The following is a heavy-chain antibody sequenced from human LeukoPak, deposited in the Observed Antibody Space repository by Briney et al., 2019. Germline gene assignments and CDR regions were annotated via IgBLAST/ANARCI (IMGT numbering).Heavy chain of an antibody. D-gene: IGHD3-10*01. CDR2: IKQDGSQK. CDR3: ARDRGRGYFDY. CDR1: GFTXXNYW. V-gene: IGHV3-7*01. Sequence: LRLSXXXSGFTXXNYWMSWVRQAPGKGLEWVANIKQDGSQKYYVDSVKGRFTISRDDAKNSLYLQVNSLRAEDTAVYYCARDRGRGYFDYWGQGTLVTVSS. J-gene: IGHJ4*02.